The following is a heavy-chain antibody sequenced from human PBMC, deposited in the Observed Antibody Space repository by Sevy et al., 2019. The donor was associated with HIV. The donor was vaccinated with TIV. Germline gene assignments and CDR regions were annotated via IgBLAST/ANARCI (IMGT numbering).Heavy chain of an antibody. CDR1: GGTFSSYD. CDR2: IIPIFGTT. V-gene: IGHV1-69*13. Sequence: ASVKVSCKASGGTFSSYDINWVRQAPGQGLEWMGQIIPIFGTTSYGQNFQDRVTITADEFTSPVYMDLSSLRSEDTAVYYCAGGGGVVDHGMDVWGQGTTVTVSS. D-gene: IGHD2-8*02. J-gene: IGHJ6*02. CDR3: AGGGGVVDHGMDV.